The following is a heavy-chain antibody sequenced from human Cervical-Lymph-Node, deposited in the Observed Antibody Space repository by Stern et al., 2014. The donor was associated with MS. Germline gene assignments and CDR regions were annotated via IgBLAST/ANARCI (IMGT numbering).Heavy chain of an antibody. CDR3: ATMRGN. D-gene: IGHD3-10*01. Sequence: DQLVQSGAEVKKSGASVKVSCKVFGHTLTETSIHWVRQAPGKGLEWMGGFDPEAGETGETIYAQNFQARVTMTEDTSTETAYMELSNLTSDDTAIYYCATMRGNWGQGTLVIVS. CDR2: FDPEAGETGET. V-gene: IGHV1-24*01. CDR1: GHTLTETS. J-gene: IGHJ4*02.